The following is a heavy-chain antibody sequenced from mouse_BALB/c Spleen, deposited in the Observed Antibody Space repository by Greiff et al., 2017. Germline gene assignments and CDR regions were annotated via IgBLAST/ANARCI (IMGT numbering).Heavy chain of an antibody. CDR3: AREVGYFDY. CDR1: GYSITSDYA. CDR2: ISYSGST. J-gene: IGHJ2*01. Sequence: DVQLQESGPGLVKPSQSLSLTCTVTGYSITSDYAWNWIRQFPGNKLEWMGYISYSGSTSYNPSLKSRISITRDTSKNQFFLQLNSVTTEDTATYYCAREVGYFDYWGQGTTLTVSS. V-gene: IGHV3-2*02. D-gene: IGHD1-1*02.